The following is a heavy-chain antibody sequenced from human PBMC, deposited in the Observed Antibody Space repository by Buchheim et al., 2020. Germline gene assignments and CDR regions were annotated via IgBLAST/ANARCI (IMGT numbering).Heavy chain of an antibody. CDR1: GFSLNTSGVG. CDR3: AHSISTIRGVVNFYYYYSMDV. V-gene: IGHV2-5*01. J-gene: IGHJ6*02. Sequence: QITLKESGPTLVKPTQTLTLTCTFSGFSLNTSGVGVGWIRQPPGKALEWLALIYWNDDKRYSPSLKSRLTITKDTSKNQVVLTMTNMDPVDTATYYCAHSISTIRGVVNFYYYYSMDVWGQGTT. D-gene: IGHD3-10*01. CDR2: IYWNDDK.